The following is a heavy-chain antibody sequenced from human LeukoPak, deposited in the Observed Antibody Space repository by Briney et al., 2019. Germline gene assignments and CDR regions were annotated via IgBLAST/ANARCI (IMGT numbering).Heavy chain of an antibody. CDR1: GFTFDDYA. CDR3: AKGPDYGDYTEDEYFRH. D-gene: IGHD4-17*01. Sequence: GGSLRLSCAASGFTFDDYAMHWVRQAPGKGLEWVSLISWDGGSTYYADSVKGRFTISRDNSKNSLYLQMNSLRAEDTALYYCAKGPDYGDYTEDEYFRHWGQGTLVTVSS. J-gene: IGHJ1*01. V-gene: IGHV3-43D*03. CDR2: ISWDGGST.